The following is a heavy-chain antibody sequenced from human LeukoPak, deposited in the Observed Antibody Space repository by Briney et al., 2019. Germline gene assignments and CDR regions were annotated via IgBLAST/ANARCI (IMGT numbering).Heavy chain of an antibody. J-gene: IGHJ4*02. V-gene: IGHV4-38-2*01. CDR1: GYSISSGYL. D-gene: IGHD2-15*01. CDR2: IYHSGST. CDR3: ARGILL. Sequence: PSETPSLTRAVSGYSISSGYLWGWIRPPPGKGLEWIGSIYHSGSTYYNPSLKSRVTISVDTSKNHFSLKLNSVTAADTAVYYCARGILLWGQGTLVTVSS.